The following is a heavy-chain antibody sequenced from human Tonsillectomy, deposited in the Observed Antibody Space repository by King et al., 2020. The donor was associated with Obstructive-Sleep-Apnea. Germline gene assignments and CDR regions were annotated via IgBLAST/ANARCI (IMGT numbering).Heavy chain of an antibody. D-gene: IGHD3-22*01. J-gene: IGHJ4*02. CDR3: ARGEGDYYDSSGYYYVFDY. Sequence: VQLQQWGAGLLKPSETLSLTCAVYGGSFSGYYWSWIRQPPGKGLEWIGEINHSGSTNYNPSLKSRVTISVDTSKNQFSLKLSSVTAADTAVYYCARGEGDYYDSSGYYYVFDYWGQGTLVTVSS. CDR1: GGSFSGYY. V-gene: IGHV4-34*01. CDR2: INHSGST.